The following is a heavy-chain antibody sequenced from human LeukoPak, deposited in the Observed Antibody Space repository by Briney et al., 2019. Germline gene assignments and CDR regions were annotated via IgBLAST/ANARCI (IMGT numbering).Heavy chain of an antibody. CDR2: ISWNSGSI. Sequence: PGGSLRLSCAASGFTFDDYAMHWVRQVPGKGLEGVSGISWNSGSIGYADSVKGRFTISRDNSKNSLYLHMNSLSAEDTALYYCAKGKKITVAGLFDCWGQGTLVTVSS. CDR1: GFTFDDYA. J-gene: IGHJ4*02. V-gene: IGHV3-9*01. D-gene: IGHD6-19*01. CDR3: AKGKKITVAGLFDC.